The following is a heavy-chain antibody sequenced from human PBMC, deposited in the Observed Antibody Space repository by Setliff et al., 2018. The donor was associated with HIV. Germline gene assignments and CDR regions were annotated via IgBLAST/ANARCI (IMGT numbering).Heavy chain of an antibody. CDR1: GFTFDDYG. CDR3: TREESGLLTGYDY. V-gene: IGHV3-49*04. D-gene: IGHD3-9*01. CDR2: IRSKAYGGTT. Sequence: GGSLRLSCAASGFTFDDYGMSWVRQAPGKGLEWVGFIRSKAYGGTTEYAASVKGRFTISRDDSKSIAYLQMNSLKTEDTAVYYCTREESGLLTGYDYWGQGTLVTVSS. J-gene: IGHJ4*02.